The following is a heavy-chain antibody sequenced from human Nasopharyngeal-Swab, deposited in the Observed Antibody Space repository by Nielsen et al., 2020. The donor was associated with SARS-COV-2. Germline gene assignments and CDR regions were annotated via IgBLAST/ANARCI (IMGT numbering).Heavy chain of an antibody. J-gene: IGHJ4*02. CDR3: ARGFDY. CDR1: GGSIRNSY. V-gene: IGHV4-59*08. CDR2: SHYSGST. Sequence: SETLSLTCTVSGGSIRNSYWSWIRQPPGKGLEWVAYSHYSGSTNYNPSLKSRVTMSVDTSKRQFSLMLTSVTAADTAVYYCARGFDYWGQGTLVTVSS.